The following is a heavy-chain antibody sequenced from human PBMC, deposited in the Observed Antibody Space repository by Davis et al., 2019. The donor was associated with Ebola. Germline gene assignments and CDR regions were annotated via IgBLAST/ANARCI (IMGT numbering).Heavy chain of an antibody. D-gene: IGHD4-23*01. CDR3: AKVGGGKSDY. V-gene: IGHV3-30*18. Sequence: GESLKISCAASGFTFSSYGMHWLRQAPGKGLEFVAVISYDGSNKYYADSVKGRFTISRDNSKTTLYLQMNRLRAEDTAVYYCAKVGGGKSDYWGQGTLVTVS. CDR1: GFTFSSYG. CDR2: ISYDGSNK. J-gene: IGHJ4*02.